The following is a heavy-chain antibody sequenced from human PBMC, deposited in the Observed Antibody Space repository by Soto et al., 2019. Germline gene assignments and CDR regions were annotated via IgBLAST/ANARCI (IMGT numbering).Heavy chain of an antibody. V-gene: IGHV1-18*01. D-gene: IGHD3-10*01. J-gene: IGHJ5*02. CDR2: ISAYNGNT. CDR1: GYTFTSYG. CDR3: ARVRITMVRGVPLFDP. Sequence: QVQLVQSGAEVKKPGASVKVSCKASGYTFTSYGISWVRQAPGQGLEWMGWISAYNGNTNYAQKLQGRVTMTTDTSTSTAYMELRSLRSDDKAVYYCARVRITMVRGVPLFDPWGQGTLVTVSS.